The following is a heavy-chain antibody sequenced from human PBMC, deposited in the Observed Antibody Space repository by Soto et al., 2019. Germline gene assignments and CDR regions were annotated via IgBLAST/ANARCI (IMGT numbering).Heavy chain of an antibody. CDR1: GGSISSSSYY. CDR3: ARRDYYYYYMDV. J-gene: IGHJ6*03. CDR2: IYYSGST. V-gene: IGHV4-39*01. Sequence: SETLSLTCTVSGGSISSSSYYWGWIRQPPGKGLEWIGSIYYSGSTYYNPSLKSRVTISVDTSKNQFSLKLSSLTAADTAVYYCARRDYYYYYMDVWGKGTTVTVSS.